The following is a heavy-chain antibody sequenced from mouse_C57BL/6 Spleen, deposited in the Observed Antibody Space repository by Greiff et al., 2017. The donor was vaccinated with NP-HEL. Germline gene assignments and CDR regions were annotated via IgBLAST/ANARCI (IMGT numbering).Heavy chain of an antibody. D-gene: IGHD1-3*01. J-gene: IGHJ1*03. CDR2: IRLKSDNYAT. CDR1: GFTFSNYW. Sequence: EVKLMESGGGLVQPGGSMKLSCVASGFTFSNYWMNWVRQSPEKGLEWVAQIRLKSDNYATHYAESVKGRFTISRDDSKSSVYLQMNNLRAEDTGMYYCTGSGKPYWYFDVWGTGTTVTVSS. V-gene: IGHV6-3*01. CDR3: TGSGKPYWYFDV.